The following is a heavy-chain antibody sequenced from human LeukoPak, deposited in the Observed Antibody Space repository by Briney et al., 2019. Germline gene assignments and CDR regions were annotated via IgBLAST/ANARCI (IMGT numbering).Heavy chain of an antibody. CDR1: GFPFSSYA. V-gene: IGHV3-33*01. D-gene: IGHD2-21*02. J-gene: IGHJ3*01. Sequence: SGRSLRLTCAASGFPFSSYAMHWVRQALDKGLEWVALIWYDGSKKYYGDSVKGRFTTSRDNSKNTLYLQVNSLRAEDTAVYYCARIYCGGDCLDAAPLSDGFDLWGQGTMVTVSS. CDR3: ARIYCGGDCLDAAPLSDGFDL. CDR2: IWYDGSKK.